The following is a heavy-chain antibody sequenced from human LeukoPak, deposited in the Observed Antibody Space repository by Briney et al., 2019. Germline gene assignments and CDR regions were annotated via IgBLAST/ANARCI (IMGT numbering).Heavy chain of an antibody. V-gene: IGHV3-30*01. CDR1: GFTFRSYA. J-gene: IGHJ4*01. CDR3: TGDRGAMNDFDY. CDR2: ISNHGNDG. D-gene: IGHD2-2*01. Sequence: GGSLRLSCAVSGFTFRSYAMHWVGQTPGKGLEWVAVISNHGNDGFYADSVKGHFTISRDNSKNTLYLQMDSLRAEDTAVYYCTGDRGAMNDFDYWGQGTLVTVSS.